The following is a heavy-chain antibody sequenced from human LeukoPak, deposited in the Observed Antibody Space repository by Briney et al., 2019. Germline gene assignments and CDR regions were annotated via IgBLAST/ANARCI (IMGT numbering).Heavy chain of an antibody. Sequence: SETLSLTCTVSGGSISSSSYYWGWIRQPPGKGLEWIGSIYHSGSTYYNPSLKSRVTISVDTSKNQFSLRLRSVTAADTGVYYCARDYRMTVIVDWGLGTLVTVSS. CDR1: GGSISSSSYY. D-gene: IGHD3-22*01. CDR2: IYHSGST. CDR3: ARDYRMTVIVD. J-gene: IGHJ4*02. V-gene: IGHV4-39*07.